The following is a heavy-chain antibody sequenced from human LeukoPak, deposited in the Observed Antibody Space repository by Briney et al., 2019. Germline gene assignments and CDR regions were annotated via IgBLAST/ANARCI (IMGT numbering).Heavy chain of an antibody. Sequence: PGGSLRLSCAASGFTFSSYAMHWVRQAPGKGLEWVAVISDDGSNKYYADSGKGRFTISRDNSKNTLYLQMNSLKAEDTAVYYCARDFSYYYDSSGDTASNWFDPWGQGTLVTVSS. CDR3: ARDFSYYYDSSGDTASNWFDP. J-gene: IGHJ5*02. CDR2: ISDDGSNK. V-gene: IGHV3-30-3*01. CDR1: GFTFSSYA. D-gene: IGHD3-22*01.